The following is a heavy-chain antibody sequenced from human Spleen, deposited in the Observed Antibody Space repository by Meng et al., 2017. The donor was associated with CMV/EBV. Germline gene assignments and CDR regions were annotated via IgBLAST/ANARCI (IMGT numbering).Heavy chain of an antibody. CDR1: GDSISSSSYY. D-gene: IGHD3-3*01. CDR2: ISYSGST. Sequence: VSGDSISSSSYYWGWIRQPPGKGLEWIGSISYSGSTYYNPSLNSRITISVHTSKNQFSLRLSSVTAADTAVYYCASPLSSGSPFDYWGQGTLVTRLL. V-gene: IGHV4-39*01. CDR3: ASPLSSGSPFDY. J-gene: IGHJ4*02.